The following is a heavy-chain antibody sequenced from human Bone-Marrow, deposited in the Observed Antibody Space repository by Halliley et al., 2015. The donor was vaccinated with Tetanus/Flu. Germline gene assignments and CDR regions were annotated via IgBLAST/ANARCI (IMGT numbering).Heavy chain of an antibody. D-gene: IGHD2-15*01. Sequence: IYPGDSDTRYSPSFQGQVPISVDKSINPAYLQWSSLKASDTAVYYCARTSDAAHYFHYGMDVWGQGTTVTVSS. V-gene: IGHV5-51*01. J-gene: IGHJ6*02. CDR3: ARTSDAAHYFHYGMDV. CDR2: IYPGDSDT.